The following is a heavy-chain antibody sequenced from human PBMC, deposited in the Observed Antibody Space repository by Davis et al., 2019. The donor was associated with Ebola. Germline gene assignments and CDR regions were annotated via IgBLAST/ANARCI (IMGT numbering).Heavy chain of an antibody. V-gene: IGHV3-21*04. D-gene: IGHD1-26*01. CDR1: GFTFSSYG. CDR2: ISSSSSYI. J-gene: IGHJ4*02. Sequence: GESLKISCAASGFTFSSYGMNWVRQAPGKGLEWVSSISSSSSYIYYADSVKGRFTISRDNSKNTLYLQMNSLKTEDTAVYYCTGSGGSNDYWGQGTLVTVSS. CDR3: TGSGGSNDY.